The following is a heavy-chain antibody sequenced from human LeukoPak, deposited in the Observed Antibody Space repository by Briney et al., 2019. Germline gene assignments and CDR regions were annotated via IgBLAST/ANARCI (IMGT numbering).Heavy chain of an antibody. V-gene: IGHV4-59*08. J-gene: IGHJ4*02. CDR3: ARRSYGTDYFDY. Sequence: KPSETLSLTCTVSGGSISSYYWSWIRQPPGKGLEWIGYIYYSGSTNYNPSLKSRVTISVDTSKNQFSLKLSSVTAADTAVYYCARRSYGTDYFDYWGQGTLVTVSS. CDR2: IYYSGST. CDR1: GGSISSYY. D-gene: IGHD5-18*01.